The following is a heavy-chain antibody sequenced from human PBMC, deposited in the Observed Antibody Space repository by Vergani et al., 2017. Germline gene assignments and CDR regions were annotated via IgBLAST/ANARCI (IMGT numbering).Heavy chain of an antibody. J-gene: IGHJ6*02. D-gene: IGHD6-19*01. CDR3: ARDLMEDSCVWDLPLYDYGMDV. CDR2: ISACNGNT. Sequence: QVQLVQSGAEVTKPGASVKVSCKASGYTFTSYGISGVRQAHGQGLEGLGWISACNGNTNYAQKLQGRVTMTTDTSTSTAYMELRSLRSDGTAVDYCARDLMEDSCVWDLPLYDYGMDVWGQXP. V-gene: IGHV1-18*01. CDR1: GYTFTSYG.